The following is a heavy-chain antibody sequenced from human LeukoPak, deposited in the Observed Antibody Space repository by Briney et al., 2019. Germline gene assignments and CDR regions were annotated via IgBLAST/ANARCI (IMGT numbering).Heavy chain of an antibody. J-gene: IGHJ4*02. D-gene: IGHD1-7*01. Sequence: GGSLRLSCAASGFTFSSYWMHWVRQAPGKGLVWVSRINSDGSSTSYAGSVKGRFTISRDNAKNTLYLQMNSLRAEDTAVYYCAREETGTDFDYWGQGTLVTVSS. CDR3: AREETGTDFDY. CDR1: GFTFSSYW. CDR2: INSDGSST. V-gene: IGHV3-74*01.